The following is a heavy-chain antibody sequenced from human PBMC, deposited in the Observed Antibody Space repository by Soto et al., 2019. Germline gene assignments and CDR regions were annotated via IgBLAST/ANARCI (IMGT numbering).Heavy chain of an antibody. CDR1: GFTFSSYA. Sequence: VQLLESGGGLVQPGGSLRLSCAASGFTFSSYAMSWVRQAPGKGLEWVSTITNSGGGTYYADSVKGRLTISRDNSKHTLFLQMNSLRAEDTAVYYCAKEAPDWNYIDYWGQGTLVTVSS. D-gene: IGHD3-9*01. CDR2: ITNSGGGT. J-gene: IGHJ4*02. CDR3: AKEAPDWNYIDY. V-gene: IGHV3-23*01.